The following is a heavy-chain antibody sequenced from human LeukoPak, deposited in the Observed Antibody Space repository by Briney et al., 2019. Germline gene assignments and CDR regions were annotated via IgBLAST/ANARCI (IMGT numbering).Heavy chain of an antibody. CDR2: IRYDGSNK. CDR3: AKDWDQLLQHRFFVYFDY. J-gene: IGHJ4*02. D-gene: IGHD2-2*01. CDR1: GFTFSSYG. V-gene: IGHV3-30*02. Sequence: GSLRLSCAASGFTFSSYGMHWVRQAPGKGLEWVAFIRYDGSNKYYADSVKGRFTISRDNSKNTLYLQMNSLRAEDTAVYYCAKDWDQLLQHRFFVYFDYWGQGTLVTVSS.